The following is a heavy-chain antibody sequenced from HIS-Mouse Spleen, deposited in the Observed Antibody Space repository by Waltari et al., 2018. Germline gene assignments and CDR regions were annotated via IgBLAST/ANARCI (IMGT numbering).Heavy chain of an antibody. Sequence: QLQLQESGPGLVKPSETLSLTCTVSGGSISSSSYSWGWTRQPPGKGREWIGSIYYSGSTYYNPSLKSRVTISVDTSKNQFSLKLSSVTAADTAVYYCAREIPYSSSWYDWYFDLWGRGTLVTVSS. J-gene: IGHJ2*01. CDR3: AREIPYSSSWYDWYFDL. CDR1: GGSISSSSYS. V-gene: IGHV4-39*07. CDR2: IYYSGST. D-gene: IGHD6-13*01.